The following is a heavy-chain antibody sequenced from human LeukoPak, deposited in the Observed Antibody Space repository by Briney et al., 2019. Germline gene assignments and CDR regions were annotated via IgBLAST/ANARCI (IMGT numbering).Heavy chain of an antibody. CDR2: INPNSGGT. V-gene: IGHV1-2*02. CDR1: GYTFTGNY. J-gene: IGHJ4*02. Sequence: ASVKVSCKAAGYTFTGNYMHWVRQGPGQGLEWMGWINPNSGGTNYAQKFQGRVTMTRDTSISTAYMELSRLRSDDTAVYYCARANPTTMAGFDYWGQGTLVTVSS. CDR3: ARANPTTMAGFDY. D-gene: IGHD4/OR15-4a*01.